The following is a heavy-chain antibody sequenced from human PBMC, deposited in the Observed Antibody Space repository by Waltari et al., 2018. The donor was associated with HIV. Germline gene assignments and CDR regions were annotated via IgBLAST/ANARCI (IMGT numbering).Heavy chain of an antibody. D-gene: IGHD3-16*01. CDR2: RNQDGSDK. CDR1: GFIFSTYW. V-gene: IGHV3-7*01. CDR3: VTGGGSTGVGDN. J-gene: IGHJ4*02. Sequence: EVQLVESGGGLVQSGKSLRLSCAASGFIFSTYWMTLVRQAPGKGLEWVATRNQDGSDKYYVDSVKGRFTISRNNAKKSLYLQMSSLRAEDSAVYYCVTGGGSTGVGDNWGQGGLVTVSS.